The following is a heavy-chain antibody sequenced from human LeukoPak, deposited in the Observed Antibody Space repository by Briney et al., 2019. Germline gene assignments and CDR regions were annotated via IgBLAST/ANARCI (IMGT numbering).Heavy chain of an antibody. J-gene: IGHJ4*02. V-gene: IGHV4-39*01. CDR3: AKSGGYGLIDY. CDR1: GGSISSSSYY. CDR2: IYDSGST. D-gene: IGHD1-26*01. Sequence: SETLSLTCTVSGGSISSSSYYCGWIRQPPGKGLEWIGNIYDSGSTYYNASLQSRVTISIDTSKNQFSLRLSSVTAADTAMYYYAKSGGYGLIDYWGQGTLVTVSS.